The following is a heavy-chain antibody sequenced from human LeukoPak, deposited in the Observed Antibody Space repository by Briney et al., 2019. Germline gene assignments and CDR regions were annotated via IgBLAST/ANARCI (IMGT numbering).Heavy chain of an antibody. J-gene: IGHJ5*02. D-gene: IGHD3-3*01. CDR1: GGSFSGYY. CDR3: ARGPPYDFWSGYYSRPRPNWFDP. CDR2: INHSGST. V-gene: IGHV4-34*01. Sequence: SGTLSLTCAVYGGSFSGYYWSWIRQPPGKGLEWIGEINHSGSTNYNPSLKSRVTISVDTSKNQFSLKLSSVTAADTAVYYCARGPPYDFWSGYYSRPRPNWFDPWGQGTLVTVSS.